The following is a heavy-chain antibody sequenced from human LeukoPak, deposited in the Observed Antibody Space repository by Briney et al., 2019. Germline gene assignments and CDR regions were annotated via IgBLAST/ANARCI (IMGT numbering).Heavy chain of an antibody. CDR1: GGSISSGSYY. V-gene: IGHV4-61*02. CDR3: ARDGGDLLWFGGPMGNDY. CDR2: IYTSGST. Sequence: PSETLSLTCTVSGGSISSGSYYWSWIRQPAGKGLEWIGRIYTSGSTNYNPSLKSRVTISVDTSKNQFSLKLSSVTAADTAVYYCARDGGDLLWFGGPMGNDYWGQGTLVTVSS. J-gene: IGHJ4*02. D-gene: IGHD3-10*01.